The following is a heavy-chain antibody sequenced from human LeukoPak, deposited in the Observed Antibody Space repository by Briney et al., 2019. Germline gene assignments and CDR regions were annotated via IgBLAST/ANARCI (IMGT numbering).Heavy chain of an antibody. CDR2: ISYDGSNK. V-gene: IGHV3-30*01. Sequence: GGSLRLSCAASGFTFSSYAMHWVRRVPGKGLEWVAVISYDGSNKYYADSVKGRFTISRDNSKNTLYLQMNSLRAEDTAVYYRARGLGYCSSTSCYNYFDYWGQGTLVTVSS. CDR3: ARGLGYCSSTSCYNYFDY. J-gene: IGHJ4*02. CDR1: GFTFSSYA. D-gene: IGHD2-2*02.